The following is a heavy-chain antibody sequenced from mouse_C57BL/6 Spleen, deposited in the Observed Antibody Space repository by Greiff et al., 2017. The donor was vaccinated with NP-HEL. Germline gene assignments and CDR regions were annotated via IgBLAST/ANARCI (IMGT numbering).Heavy chain of an antibody. V-gene: IGHV5-6*01. Sequence: DVQLVESGGDLVKPGGSLKLSCAASGFTFSSYGMSWVRQTPDKRLEWVATISSGGSYTYYPDSVKGRFTISRDNAKNTLYLQMSSLKSEDTAMYYCARQRMMVTNYAMDYWGQGTSVTVSS. D-gene: IGHD2-3*01. CDR2: ISSGGSYT. CDR3: ARQRMMVTNYAMDY. CDR1: GFTFSSYG. J-gene: IGHJ4*01.